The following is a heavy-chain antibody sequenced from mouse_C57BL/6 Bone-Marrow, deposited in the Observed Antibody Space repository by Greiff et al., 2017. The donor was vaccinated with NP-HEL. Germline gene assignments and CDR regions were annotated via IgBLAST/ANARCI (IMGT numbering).Heavy chain of an antibody. Sequence: EVQLVESGGGLVQPKGSLKLSCAASGFSFNTYAMNWVRQAPGKGLEWVARIRSKSNNNETNYADSVKDRFTISRDDSESMLYLQMNTMNTEDTAMYYCVRYDYDLAYWGHGTLVTVSA. CDR3: VRYDYDLAY. D-gene: IGHD2-4*01. J-gene: IGHJ3*01. CDR2: IRSKSNNNET. CDR1: GFSFNTYA. V-gene: IGHV10-1*01.